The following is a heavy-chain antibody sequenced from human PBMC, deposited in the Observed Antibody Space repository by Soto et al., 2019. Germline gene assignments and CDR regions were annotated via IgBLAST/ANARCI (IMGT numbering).Heavy chain of an antibody. CDR2: IYTSGST. J-gene: IGHJ6*02. Sequence: KPSETLSLTCTVSGGSISSYYWSWIRQPAGKGLEWIGRIYTSGSTNYNPSLKSRVTMSVDTSKNQFSLKLSSVTAADTAVYYCAREPYCTNGVCYESPYYYYYGMDVWGQGTTVTVSS. V-gene: IGHV4-4*07. D-gene: IGHD2-8*01. CDR3: AREPYCTNGVCYESPYYYYYGMDV. CDR1: GGSISSYY.